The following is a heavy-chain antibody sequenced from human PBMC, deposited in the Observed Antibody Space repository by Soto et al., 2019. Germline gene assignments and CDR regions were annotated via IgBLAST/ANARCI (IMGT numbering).Heavy chain of an antibody. J-gene: IGHJ4*02. V-gene: IGHV1-69*02. CDR1: GGTFSSYT. Sequence: SVKVSCKASGGTFSSYTISWVRQAPGQGLGWMGRIIPILGIANYAQKFQGRVTITADKSTSTAYMELSSLRSEDTAVYYCARGPKSGNYFLSFFDYWGQGSLVTVSS. D-gene: IGHD1-26*01. CDR2: IIPILGIA. CDR3: ARGPKSGNYFLSFFDY.